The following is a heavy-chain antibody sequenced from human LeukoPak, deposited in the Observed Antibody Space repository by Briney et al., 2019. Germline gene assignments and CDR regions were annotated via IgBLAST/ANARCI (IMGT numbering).Heavy chain of an antibody. CDR3: ARYTYYYDSSGYRRGAFDI. J-gene: IGHJ3*02. Sequence: PSETLSLTCTVSGGSISSYYWSWIRQPPGKGLEWIGYIYYSGSTNYNPSLKSRVTISVDTSKNQFSLKLSSVIAADTAVYYCARYTYYYDSSGYRRGAFDIWGQGTMVTVSS. CDR1: GGSISSYY. V-gene: IGHV4-59*01. CDR2: IYYSGST. D-gene: IGHD3-22*01.